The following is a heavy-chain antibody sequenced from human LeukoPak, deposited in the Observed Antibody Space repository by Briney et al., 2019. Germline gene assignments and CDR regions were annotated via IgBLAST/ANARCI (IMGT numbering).Heavy chain of an antibody. J-gene: IGHJ3*01. D-gene: IGHD6-19*01. Sequence: PSQTLSLTCNVSGGSIKSGGYYWNWIRQPPGKGLEWIGYIYHSGSTYYSPSLKSRVTISVDMSTNQFSLKLISVTAADTAVYYCARHITVSYDAFDLWGRGTMVTVSS. CDR2: IYHSGST. CDR1: GGSIKSGGYY. V-gene: IGHV4-30-2*01. CDR3: ARHITVSYDAFDL.